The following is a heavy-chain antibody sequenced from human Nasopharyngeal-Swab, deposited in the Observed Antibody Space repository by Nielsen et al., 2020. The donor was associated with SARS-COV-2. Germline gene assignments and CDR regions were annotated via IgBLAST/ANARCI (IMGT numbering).Heavy chain of an antibody. J-gene: IGHJ3*02. V-gene: IGHV3-30-3*01. CDR2: ISYDGSNK. D-gene: IGHD1-7*01. CDR1: GFTFSSYA. Sequence: GGSLRLSCAASGFTFSSYAMHWVRQAPGKGLEWVAVISYDGSNKYYADSVKGRFTISRDNSKNTLYLQMNSLRAEDTAVYYCAKGGWAWNYVNAFDIWGQGTMVTVSS. CDR3: AKGGWAWNYVNAFDI.